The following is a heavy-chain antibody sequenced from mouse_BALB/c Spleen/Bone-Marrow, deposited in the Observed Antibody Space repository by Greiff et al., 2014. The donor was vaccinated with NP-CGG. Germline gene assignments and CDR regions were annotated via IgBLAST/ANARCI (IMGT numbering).Heavy chain of an antibody. J-gene: IGHJ2*01. CDR2: IWVGGGT. V-gene: IGHV2-9*02. Sequence: VMLVESGPGLVAPSQSLSITCTVSGFSLTSYGVHWVRQPPGKGLEWLGVIWVGGGTNYNSTLMSRLSISKDNSKSQVFLKMNSLQTDDTAMYYCARYYYGFLDYWGQGTTLTVSS. D-gene: IGHD1-2*01. CDR3: ARYYYGFLDY. CDR1: GFSLTSYG.